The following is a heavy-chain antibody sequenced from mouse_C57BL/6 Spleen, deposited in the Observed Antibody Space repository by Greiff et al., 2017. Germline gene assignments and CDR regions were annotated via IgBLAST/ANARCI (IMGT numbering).Heavy chain of an antibody. V-gene: IGHV5-6*01. CDR2: ISSGGSYT. CDR3: ARQDDAMDY. Sequence: EVQVVESGGDLVKPGGSLKLSCAASGFTFSSYGMSWVRQTPDKRLEWVATISSGGSYTYYPDSVKGRFTISRDNAKNTLYLQISSLKSEDTAMYYCARQDDAMDYWGQGTSVTVSS. CDR1: GFTFSSYG. J-gene: IGHJ4*01.